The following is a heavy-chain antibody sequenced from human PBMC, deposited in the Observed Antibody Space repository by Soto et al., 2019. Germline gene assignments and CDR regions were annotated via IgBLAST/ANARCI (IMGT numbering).Heavy chain of an antibody. CDR2: ISSSSSYI. CDR1: GFTFSSYS. D-gene: IGHD2-15*01. CDR3: ARGLHCSGGSCVFDY. V-gene: IGHV3-21*01. Sequence: EVQLVESGGGLVKPGGSLRLSCAASGFTFSSYSMNWVRQAPGKGLEWVSSISSSSSYIYYADSVKGRFTISRDNAKNSLSLQMTSLRAEDTAVYYCARGLHCSGGSCVFDYWGQGTLVTVSS. J-gene: IGHJ4*02.